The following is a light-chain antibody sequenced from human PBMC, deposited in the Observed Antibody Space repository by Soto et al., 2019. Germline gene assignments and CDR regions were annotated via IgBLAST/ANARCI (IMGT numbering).Light chain of an antibody. CDR3: SSYAGSNNFV. Sequence: QSALTQPPSASGSPGQSVTISCTGTSSDVGDYNYVSWYQQHPGKAPKLMIYEVSKRPSGVPDRFSGSKSGNTASLTVSGLQAEYEADYYCSSYAGSNNFVFGGGTKLTV. J-gene: IGLJ2*01. CDR2: EVS. CDR1: SSDVGDYNY. V-gene: IGLV2-8*01.